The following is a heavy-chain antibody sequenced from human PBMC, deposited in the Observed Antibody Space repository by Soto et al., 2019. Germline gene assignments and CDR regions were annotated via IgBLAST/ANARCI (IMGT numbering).Heavy chain of an antibody. D-gene: IGHD1-26*01. CDR1: GGTFSSFT. CDR2: IIPIYGTA. Sequence: QVQLVQSGAEVKKPGSSVNVSCKASGGTFSSFTISWVRQAPGQGLEWMGGIIPIYGTANYAQKFQGRVTITADASTRTDYMELSSLRSEDTAVYYCAKDRRADWESFYYSAMDVWGQGTTVTVAS. CDR3: AKDRRADWESFYYSAMDV. J-gene: IGHJ6*02. V-gene: IGHV1-69*01.